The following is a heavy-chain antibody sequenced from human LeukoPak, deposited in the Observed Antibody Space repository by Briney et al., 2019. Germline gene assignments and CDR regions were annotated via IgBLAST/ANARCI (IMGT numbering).Heavy chain of an antibody. D-gene: IGHD4-23*01. CDR1: GGSVRSYY. J-gene: IGHJ4*02. CDR2: ISYSGYT. V-gene: IGHV4-59*02. CDR3: ARGRNDNGGMFFDS. Sequence: SETLSLTCTVSGGSVRSYYWNWIRQAPGKGLEWVGFISYSGYTSYSPSLKSRVAISVDTAKSQFSLRLNSMTAADTAIYYCARGRNDNGGMFFDSWAQGNLVTVSS.